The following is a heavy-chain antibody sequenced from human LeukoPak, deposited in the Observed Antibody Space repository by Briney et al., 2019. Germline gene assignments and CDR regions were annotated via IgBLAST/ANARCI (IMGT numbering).Heavy chain of an antibody. CDR3: ARVRDAFDI. CDR1: GGSISSGSYY. V-gene: IGHV4-61*02. J-gene: IGHJ3*02. Sequence: PSETLSLTCTVSGGSISSGSYYWSWIRQPAGKGLEWIGRIYTSGSTNYNPSLKSRVTMSVDTSKNQFSLKLSSVTAADTAVYYCARVRDAFDIWGQGTMVTVSS. CDR2: IYTSGST.